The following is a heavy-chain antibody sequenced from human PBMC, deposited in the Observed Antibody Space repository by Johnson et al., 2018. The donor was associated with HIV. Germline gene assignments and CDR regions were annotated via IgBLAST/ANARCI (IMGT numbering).Heavy chain of an antibody. CDR3: ARDLGNWDSPRSAFDI. Sequence: VQLVESGGGLVQPGGSLRLSCAASGFTVSSNYMSWVRPAPGKGLEWVSVIYSGGSTYYADSVKGRFTISRDNAKNSLYLQVNSLRAEDTAVYYCARDLGNWDSPRSAFDIWGQGTMVTVSS. CDR2: IYSGGST. V-gene: IGHV3-66*01. CDR1: GFTVSSNY. J-gene: IGHJ3*02. D-gene: IGHD1/OR15-1a*01.